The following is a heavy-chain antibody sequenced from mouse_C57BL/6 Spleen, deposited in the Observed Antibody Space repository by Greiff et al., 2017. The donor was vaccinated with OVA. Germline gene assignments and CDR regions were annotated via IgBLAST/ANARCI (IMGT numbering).Heavy chain of an antibody. J-gene: IGHJ3*01. V-gene: IGHV6-3*01. CDR3: TALYYYGSRAWFAY. CDR1: GFTFSNYW. Sequence: EVKLVESGGGLVQPGGSMKLSCVASGFTFSNYWMNWVRQSPEKGLEWVAQIRLKSDNYATHYAESVKGRFTISRDDSKSSVYLQMNNLRAEDTGIYYCTALYYYGSRAWFAYWGQGTLVTVSA. D-gene: IGHD1-1*01. CDR2: IRLKSDNYAT.